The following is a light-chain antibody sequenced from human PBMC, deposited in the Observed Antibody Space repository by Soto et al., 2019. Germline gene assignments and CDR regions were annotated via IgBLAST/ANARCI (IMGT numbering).Light chain of an antibody. J-gene: IGLJ2*01. CDR2: DVS. CDR3: SSYTSSSTQV. V-gene: IGLV2-14*01. CDR1: SSDVGGYNY. Sequence: QSVLAQPAAGYGSPGQSITISCTGTSSDVGGYNYVSWYQQHPGKAPKLMIYDVSNRPSGVSNRFSGSKSGNTASLTISGLQAEDEADYYCSSYTSSSTQVFGGGTKVTVL.